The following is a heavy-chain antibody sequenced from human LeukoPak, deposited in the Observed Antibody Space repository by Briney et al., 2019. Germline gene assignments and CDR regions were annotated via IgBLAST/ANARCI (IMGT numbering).Heavy chain of an antibody. V-gene: IGHV3-23*01. J-gene: IGHJ4*02. Sequence: GGSLRLSCAASGFTFSSYAMSWVRQAPGEGLEWVSAISGSGGSTYYADSVKGRFTISRDNSKNTLYLQMNSLRAEDTAVYYCAREEVSYGDRYYFDYWGQGTLVTVSS. D-gene: IGHD4-17*01. CDR2: ISGSGGST. CDR3: AREEVSYGDRYYFDY. CDR1: GFTFSSYA.